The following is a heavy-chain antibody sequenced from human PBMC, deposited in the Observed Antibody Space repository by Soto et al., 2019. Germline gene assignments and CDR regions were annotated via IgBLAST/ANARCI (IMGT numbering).Heavy chain of an antibody. J-gene: IGHJ5*02. CDR3: ARVPYPNDYSNHNWFDP. V-gene: IGHV1-46*03. CDR2: INPSGGST. D-gene: IGHD4-4*01. Sequence: ASVKVSCKASGYTFTSYYMHWVRQAPGQGLEWMGIINPSGGSTSYAQKFQGRVTMTRDTSTSTVYMELSSLRSEDTAVYYCARVPYPNDYSNHNWFDPWGQGTLVTVSS. CDR1: GYTFTSYY.